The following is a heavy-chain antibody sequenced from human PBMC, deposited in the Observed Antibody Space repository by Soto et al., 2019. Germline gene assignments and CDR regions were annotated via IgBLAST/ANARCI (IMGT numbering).Heavy chain of an antibody. CDR1: GYTFTSYA. D-gene: IGHD5-18*01. CDR2: INAGNGNT. J-gene: IGHJ4*02. V-gene: IGHV1-3*01. CDR3: ARGPGYRYGYN. Sequence: NVSCKASGYTFTSYAMHWVRQAPGQRLEWMGWINAGNGNTKYSQKFQGRVTITRDTSASTAYMELSSLRSEDTAVYYCARGPGYRYGYNWDQGTLVTVSS.